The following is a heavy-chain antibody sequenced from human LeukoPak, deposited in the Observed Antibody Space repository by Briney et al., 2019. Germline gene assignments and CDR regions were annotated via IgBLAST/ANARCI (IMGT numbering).Heavy chain of an antibody. D-gene: IGHD3-3*01. CDR1: GGSISSGSYY. Sequence: SETLSLTCTVSGGSISSGSYYWSWIRQPPGKGLEWIGSIYHSGSTYYNPSLKSRVTISVDTSKNQFSLKLSSVTAADTAVYYCARTPITIFGVVTPFDYWGQGTLVTVSS. CDR2: IYHSGST. V-gene: IGHV4-39*07. J-gene: IGHJ4*02. CDR3: ARTPITIFGVVTPFDY.